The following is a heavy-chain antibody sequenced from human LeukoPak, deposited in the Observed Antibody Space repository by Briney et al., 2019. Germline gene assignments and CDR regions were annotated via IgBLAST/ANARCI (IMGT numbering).Heavy chain of an antibody. CDR1: GGSFSSYY. J-gene: IGHJ4*02. V-gene: IGHV4-4*07. CDR2: IYTSGTT. D-gene: IGHD3-9*01. Sequence: SETLSLTCTVSGGSFSSYYWSWIRQPAGKGLEWIGHIYTSGTTNYNPSLKSRVTISVDTSKNQFSLKLSSVTAADTAVYYCARSANFDWPWGLDYWGQGTLVTVSS. CDR3: ARSANFDWPWGLDY.